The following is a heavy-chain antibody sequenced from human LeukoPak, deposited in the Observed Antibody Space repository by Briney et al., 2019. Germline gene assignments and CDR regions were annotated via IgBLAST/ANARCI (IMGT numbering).Heavy chain of an antibody. Sequence: SETLSLTCTVSGGSISSYYWSWIRQPPGKGLEWIGYIYHSGSTNYNPSLKSRVTISVDTSKNQFSLKLSSVTAADTAVYYCARVSDSSGYYFDYWGQGTLVTVSS. V-gene: IGHV4-59*01. CDR3: ARVSDSSGYYFDY. CDR2: IYHSGST. CDR1: GGSISSYY. D-gene: IGHD3-22*01. J-gene: IGHJ4*02.